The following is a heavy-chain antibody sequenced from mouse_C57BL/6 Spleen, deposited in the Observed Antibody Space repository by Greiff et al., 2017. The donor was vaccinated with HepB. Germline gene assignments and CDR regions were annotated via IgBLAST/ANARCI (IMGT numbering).Heavy chain of an antibody. D-gene: IGHD2-5*01. CDR1: GYTFTSYW. CDR2: INPSNGGT. CDR3: ARWDYSNLDAMDY. Sequence: QVQLKQPGTELVKPGASVKLSCKASGYTFTSYWMHWVKQRPGQGLEWIGNINPSNGGTNYNEKFKSKATLTVDKSSSTAYMQLSSLTSEDSAVYYCARWDYSNLDAMDYWGQGTSVTVSS. V-gene: IGHV1-53*01. J-gene: IGHJ4*01.